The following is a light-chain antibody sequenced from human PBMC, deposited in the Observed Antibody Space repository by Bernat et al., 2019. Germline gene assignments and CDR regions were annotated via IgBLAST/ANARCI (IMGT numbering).Light chain of an antibody. J-gene: IGKJ4*01. V-gene: IGKV3-15*01. CDR1: QSVSSN. Sequence: EMVMTQSPATLSVSPGERATLSCSASQSVSSNLAWYQQKPGQTPRLLIYGASTRATGIPARFSGSGSGTEFTLTISSLQSEDFAVYYCQQYNNWPPLTFGGGNKVEIK. CDR2: GAS. CDR3: QQYNNWPPLT.